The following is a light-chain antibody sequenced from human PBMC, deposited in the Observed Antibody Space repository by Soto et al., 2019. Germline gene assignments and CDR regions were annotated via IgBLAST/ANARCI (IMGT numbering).Light chain of an antibody. J-gene: IGKJ1*01. CDR3: QQYNNWPPGT. CDR1: QSVSGN. CDR2: GAS. V-gene: IGKV3-15*01. Sequence: EIVMTQSPATLSVSPGERATLSCRASQSVSGNLAWYQQKPGQAPRLLIYGASTRATGIPARFSGSGSGKEFPLTISSLQSEEFAVYYCQQYNNWPPGTFGQGTKVEIK.